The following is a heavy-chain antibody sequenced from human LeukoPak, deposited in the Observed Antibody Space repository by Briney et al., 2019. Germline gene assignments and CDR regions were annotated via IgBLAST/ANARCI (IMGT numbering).Heavy chain of an antibody. V-gene: IGHV1-24*01. Sequence: ASVKVSCKVSGYTLTELSMHWVRQAPGKGPEWMGGFDPEDGETIYAQKFQGRVTMTEDTSTDAAYMELSSLRSEDTAVYYCATDLPLGVVAATPRTGYWGQGTLVTVSS. CDR2: FDPEDGET. J-gene: IGHJ4*02. CDR3: ATDLPLGVVAATPRTGY. CDR1: GYTLTELS. D-gene: IGHD2-15*01.